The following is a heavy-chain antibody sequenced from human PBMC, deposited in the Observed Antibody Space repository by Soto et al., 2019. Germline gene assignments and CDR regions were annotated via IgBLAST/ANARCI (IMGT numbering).Heavy chain of an antibody. CDR2: VYPSASDT. CDR3: VRAVAGTVLVDY. CDR1: GYSFTSYW. Sequence: PGESLKLSCRASGYSFTSYWIGWVRQMPGKGLEWMGIVYPSASDTRYSPSFQGQVTMSADKSIATAYLQWSSLKASDTAIYYCVRAVAGTVLVDYWGQGTLVTVSS. D-gene: IGHD6-19*01. J-gene: IGHJ4*02. V-gene: IGHV5-51*01.